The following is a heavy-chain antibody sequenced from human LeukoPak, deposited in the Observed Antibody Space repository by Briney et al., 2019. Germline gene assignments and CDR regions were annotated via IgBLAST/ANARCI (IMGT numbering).Heavy chain of an antibody. Sequence: SETLSLTCTVSGGSISSYYWSWIRQPPGKGLEWIGYIYYSGSTNYNPSLKSRVTISVDTSKNQFSLKLSSVTAADTAVYYCARVGTYSSGWYRADCYYGMDVWGQGTTVTVSS. V-gene: IGHV4-59*01. CDR2: IYYSGST. J-gene: IGHJ6*02. CDR1: GGSISSYY. CDR3: ARVGTYSSGWYRADCYYGMDV. D-gene: IGHD6-19*01.